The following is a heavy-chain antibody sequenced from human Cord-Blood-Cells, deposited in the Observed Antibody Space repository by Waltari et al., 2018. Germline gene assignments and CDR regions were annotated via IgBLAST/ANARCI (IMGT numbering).Heavy chain of an antibody. J-gene: IGHJ4*02. CDR3: TRWGRDGYNFDY. CDR1: GFTFRGSA. Sequence: EVQLVESGGGLVQPGGSLKLSCAASGFTFRGSAMPWVRPASGKGLEWVGRIRSKANSYATAYAASVKGRFTISRDDSKNTAYLQMNSLKTEDTAVYYCTRWGRDGYNFDYWGQGTLVTVSS. D-gene: IGHD5-12*01. CDR2: IRSKANSYAT. V-gene: IGHV3-73*02.